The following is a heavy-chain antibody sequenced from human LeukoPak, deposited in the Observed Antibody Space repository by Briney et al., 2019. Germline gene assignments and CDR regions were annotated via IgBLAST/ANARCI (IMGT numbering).Heavy chain of an antibody. CDR1: GYTFTGYY. CDR2: INPNSGGT. J-gene: IGHJ4*02. D-gene: IGHD3-22*01. Sequence: ASVKVSCKASGYTFTGYYMHWVRQAPGQGLEWMGWINPNSGGTNYAQKFQGWVTMTRDTSISTAYMELSRLRSDDTAVYYCARDRPPYDSSGYPSGYWGQGTLVTVSS. CDR3: ARDRPPYDSSGYPSGY. V-gene: IGHV1-2*04.